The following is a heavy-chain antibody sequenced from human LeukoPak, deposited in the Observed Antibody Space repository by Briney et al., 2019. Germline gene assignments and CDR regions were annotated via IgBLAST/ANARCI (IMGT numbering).Heavy chain of an antibody. CDR1: GFTFSDYA. V-gene: IGHV3-23*01. Sequence: GGSLRLSCAASGFTFSDYAMTWVRQAPGKGLEWVSTISSSGGSAHSADSVKGRFTISRDNSKNTLYLHMNSLRAGDTAVFFCAKDIGDYGGYPDFWGLGTLVTVSS. J-gene: IGHJ4*02. CDR3: AKDIGDYGGYPDF. CDR2: ISSSGGSA. D-gene: IGHD4-17*01.